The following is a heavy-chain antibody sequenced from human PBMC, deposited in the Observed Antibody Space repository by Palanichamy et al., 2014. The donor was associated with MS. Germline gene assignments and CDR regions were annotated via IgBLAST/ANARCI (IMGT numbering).Heavy chain of an antibody. CDR3: ARGGSSGWFSSGMDV. J-gene: IGHJ6*02. V-gene: IGHV3-30*04. Sequence: QVQLVESGGGVVQPGRSLRLSCAASGFTFNIFSMHWVRQAPGKGLEWVAATSYDGHNKYYPDSVEGRFTISRDNSENTVFLQLNSLRIEDTAVYYCARGGSSGWFSSGMDVWGQGTTVTVSS. CDR1: GFTFNIFS. D-gene: IGHD6-19*01. CDR2: TSYDGHNK.